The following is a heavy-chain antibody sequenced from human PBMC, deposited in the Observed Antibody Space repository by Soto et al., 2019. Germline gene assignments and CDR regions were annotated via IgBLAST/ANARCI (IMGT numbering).Heavy chain of an antibody. CDR3: VRAHALGFSNWFDP. V-gene: IGHV3-33*01. Sequence: GGSLRLSCAASGFTFSSYGMHWVRQAPGKGLEWVAVIWYDGSNKYYADSVKGRFTISRDNSKNTLYLQLNSLSADDTAVYYCVRAHALGFSNWFDPWGRGTLVTVSS. J-gene: IGHJ5*02. CDR2: IWYDGSNK. CDR1: GFTFSSYG. D-gene: IGHD3-10*01.